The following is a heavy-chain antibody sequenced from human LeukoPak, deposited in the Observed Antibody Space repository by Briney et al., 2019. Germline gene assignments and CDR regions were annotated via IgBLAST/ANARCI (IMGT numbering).Heavy chain of an antibody. CDR3: ATAPNYSSSRLPFDY. V-gene: IGHV3-74*01. CDR2: INSDGSST. J-gene: IGHJ4*02. D-gene: IGHD6-13*01. CDR1: GFTFSSYW. Sequence: GGSLRLSCAASGFTFSSYWMHWVRQAPGKGLVWVSRINSDGSSTSYADSVKGRFTISRDNAKNTLYLQMNSLRAEDTALYYCATAPNYSSSRLPFDYWGQGTLVTVSS.